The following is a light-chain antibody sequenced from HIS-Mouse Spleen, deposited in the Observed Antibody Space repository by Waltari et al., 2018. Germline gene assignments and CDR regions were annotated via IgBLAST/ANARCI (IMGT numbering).Light chain of an antibody. CDR1: SSDVGSYNL. CDR3: CSYAGSSTWV. V-gene: IGLV2-23*01. J-gene: IGLJ3*02. Sequence: QSALTQPASVSGSPGQSITISCTGTSSDVGSYNLVSWYQKHPGKAPKLMIYEGSKRPSGVSNPFSGSTSGNTASLTISGLQAEDEADYYCCSYAGSSTWVFGGGTKLTVL. CDR2: EGS.